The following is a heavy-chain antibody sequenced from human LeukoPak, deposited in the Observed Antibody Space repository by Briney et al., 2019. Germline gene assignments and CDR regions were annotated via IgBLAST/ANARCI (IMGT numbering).Heavy chain of an antibody. CDR1: GGSVSSSSYY. CDR2: INHSGST. J-gene: IGHJ4*02. CDR3: ARYSPPPYYFDY. D-gene: IGHD5-18*01. Sequence: SETLSLTCTVSGGSVSSSSYYWGWIRQPPGKGLEWIGEINHSGSTNYNPSLKSRVTISVDTSKNQFSLKLSSVTAADTAVYYCARYSPPPYYFDYWGQGTLVTVSS. V-gene: IGHV4-39*07.